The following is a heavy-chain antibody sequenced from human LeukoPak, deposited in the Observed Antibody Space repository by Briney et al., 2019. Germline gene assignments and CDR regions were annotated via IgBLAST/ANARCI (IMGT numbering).Heavy chain of an antibody. Sequence: SETLSLTCAVYGGSFSGYYWSWIRQPPGKGLGWIGEINHSGSTNYNPSLKRRVTISVDTSKNQFSLKLSSGTAADTAVYYCARESIAARWAFDYWGQGTLVTVSS. D-gene: IGHD6-6*01. V-gene: IGHV4-34*01. CDR1: GGSFSGYY. J-gene: IGHJ4*02. CDR3: ARESIAARWAFDY. CDR2: INHSGST.